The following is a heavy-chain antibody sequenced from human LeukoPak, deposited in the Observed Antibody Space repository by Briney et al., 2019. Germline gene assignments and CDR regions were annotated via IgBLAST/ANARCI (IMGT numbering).Heavy chain of an antibody. Sequence: GGSLRLSCAASGFTFSDYYMSWIRQAPGKGLEWVSYISSSGSTIYYADSVKGRFTISRDNAKNSPYLQMNSLRAEDTAVYYCARIIRDSSGYLDHYYFDYWGQGTLVTVSS. D-gene: IGHD3-22*01. CDR3: ARIIRDSSGYLDHYYFDY. CDR1: GFTFSDYY. V-gene: IGHV3-11*01. J-gene: IGHJ4*02. CDR2: ISSSGSTI.